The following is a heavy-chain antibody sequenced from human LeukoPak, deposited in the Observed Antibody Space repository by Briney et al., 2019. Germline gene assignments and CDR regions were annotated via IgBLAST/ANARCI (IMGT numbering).Heavy chain of an antibody. CDR1: GDSISSSY. V-gene: IGHV4-4*07. CDR2: ISTSGST. CDR3: ARDVYYGSGHDY. D-gene: IGHD3-10*01. Sequence: KPSETLSLTCAVSGDSISSSYWTWVRQPAGKGLEWIGRISTSGSTNYTPSLKSRITMSVDTSKNQFSLKLNSVTAADTAVYYCARDVYYGSGHDYWGQETLVTVSS. J-gene: IGHJ4*02.